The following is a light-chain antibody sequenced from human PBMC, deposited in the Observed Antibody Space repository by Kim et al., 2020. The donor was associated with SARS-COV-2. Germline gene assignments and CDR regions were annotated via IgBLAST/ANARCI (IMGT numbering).Light chain of an antibody. J-gene: IGKJ4*01. CDR3: QQLNYNPLT. CDR1: QDISSS. V-gene: IGKV1-9*01. CDR2: DAS. Sequence: ASVGDRVTITCRASQDISSSFAWYQQKPGKAPNLLIYDASTLQSGVPSRCSGSGSGTEFALTISSLQPEDFATYYCQQLNYNPLTFGGGTKVDIK.